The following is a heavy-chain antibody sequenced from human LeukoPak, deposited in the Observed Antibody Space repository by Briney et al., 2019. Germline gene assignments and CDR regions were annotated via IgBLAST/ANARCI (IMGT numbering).Heavy chain of an antibody. J-gene: IGHJ6*03. CDR3: ARDESYSSGHNFMDV. CDR1: GYTFTGHS. CDR2: ISAYNGNT. D-gene: IGHD6-19*01. Sequence: ASVKVSCKASGYTFTGHSMYWVRQAPGQGLEWMGWISAYNGNTNYAQKLQGRVTMTTDTSTSTAYMELRSLRSDDTAVYYCARDESYSSGHNFMDVWGKGTTVTVSS. V-gene: IGHV1-18*04.